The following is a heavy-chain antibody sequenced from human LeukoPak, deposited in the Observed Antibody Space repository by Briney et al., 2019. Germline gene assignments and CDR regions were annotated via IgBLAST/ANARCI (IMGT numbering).Heavy chain of an antibody. CDR3: AKDPGLLWFGESLYFDY. CDR2: ISGSGGST. D-gene: IGHD3-10*01. CDR1: GFTFSSYA. J-gene: IGHJ4*02. V-gene: IGHV3-23*01. Sequence: PGGSLRLSCAASGFTFSSYAMSWVRQAPGKGLEWVSAISGSGGSTYYADSVKGRFTISRGNSKNTLYLQMNSLRAEDTAVYYCAKDPGLLWFGESLYFDYWGQGTLVTVSS.